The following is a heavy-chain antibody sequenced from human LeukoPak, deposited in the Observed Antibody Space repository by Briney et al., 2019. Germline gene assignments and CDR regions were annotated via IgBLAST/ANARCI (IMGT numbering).Heavy chain of an antibody. Sequence: ASVKVSCKASGYTFTSYYMHWVRQAPGQGREWMGIINPSGGSTSYAQKFQGRVTMTRDTSTSTVYMELSSLRSEDTAVYYCARDGRVAGTGENWFDPWGQGTLVTVSS. V-gene: IGHV1-46*01. J-gene: IGHJ5*02. D-gene: IGHD6-19*01. CDR2: INPSGGST. CDR3: ARDGRVAGTGENWFDP. CDR1: GYTFTSYY.